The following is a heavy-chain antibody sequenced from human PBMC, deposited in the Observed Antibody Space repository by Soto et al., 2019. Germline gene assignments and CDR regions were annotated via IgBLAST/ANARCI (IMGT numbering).Heavy chain of an antibody. CDR3: ARHNSQWPNCFDP. CDR1: GYTFTIYG. CDR2: ISAYDGST. J-gene: IGHJ5*02. D-gene: IGHD1-1*01. V-gene: IGHV1-18*01. Sequence: ASVKVSCKASGYTFTIYGFSWVRQAPGQGLEWMGWISAYDGSTNYAQKFQGRVTMTTDTSTSPAYMELKSLRSDDTAVYYCARHNSQWPNCFDPWRQGTLVTVSS.